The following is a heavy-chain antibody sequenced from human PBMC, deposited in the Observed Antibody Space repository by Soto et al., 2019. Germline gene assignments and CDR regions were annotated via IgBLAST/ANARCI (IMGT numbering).Heavy chain of an antibody. Sequence: EVQLLESGGGLVQPGGSLRLSCAASGFTFSSYAMSWVRQATGKGLVWVSAISGSGGSTYYADSVKGRFTISRDNSKNTMYLHMNSLRAEDTAVYYCAKGGGYCSGGSCYPPNWYFDLWGRGTLVTVSS. CDR3: AKGGGYCSGGSCYPPNWYFDL. D-gene: IGHD2-15*01. CDR1: GFTFSSYA. CDR2: ISGSGGST. V-gene: IGHV3-23*01. J-gene: IGHJ2*01.